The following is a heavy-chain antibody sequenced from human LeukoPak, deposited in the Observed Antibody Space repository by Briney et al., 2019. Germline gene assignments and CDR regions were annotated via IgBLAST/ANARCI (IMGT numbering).Heavy chain of an antibody. CDR1: GFTFSSYA. CDR3: ARDYPTSGIVTIFDY. CDR2: ITASGGST. D-gene: IGHD1-1*01. J-gene: IGHJ4*02. V-gene: IGHV3-23*01. Sequence: GGSLRLSCAASGFTFSSYAMTWVRQAPGKGLEWVSSITASGGSTYCADSVKGRFTISRDSSKNTLYLQMSSLRAEDTAVYYCARDYPTSGIVTIFDYWGQGTLVTVSS.